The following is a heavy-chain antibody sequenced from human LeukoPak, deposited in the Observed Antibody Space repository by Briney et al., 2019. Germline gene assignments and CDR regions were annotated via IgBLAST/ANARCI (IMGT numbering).Heavy chain of an antibody. Sequence: ASGKVSCKASGYTFTGYYMHWVRQAPGQGLEWMGWINPNSGGTNYAQKFQGRVTMTRDTSISTAYMELSRLRSDDTAVYYCARELRNYYGSGSYYIDYWGQGTLVTVSS. D-gene: IGHD3-10*01. V-gene: IGHV1-2*02. J-gene: IGHJ4*02. CDR3: ARELRNYYGSGSYYIDY. CDR2: INPNSGGT. CDR1: GYTFTGYY.